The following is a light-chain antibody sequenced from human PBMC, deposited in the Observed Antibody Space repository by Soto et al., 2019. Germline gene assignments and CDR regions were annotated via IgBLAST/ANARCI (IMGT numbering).Light chain of an antibody. CDR1: SSDVGGYNY. CDR2: EVS. V-gene: IGLV2-14*01. J-gene: IGLJ2*01. Sequence: QSVLTQPASVSGSPGQSITISCTGTSSDVGGYNYVSWYQQHPGKAPKLMIYEVSNRPSGVSNRFSGSKSGNTASLTISGLQAEDDADYYCSSYTSSRTLVFGGGTKLTVL. CDR3: SSYTSSRTLV.